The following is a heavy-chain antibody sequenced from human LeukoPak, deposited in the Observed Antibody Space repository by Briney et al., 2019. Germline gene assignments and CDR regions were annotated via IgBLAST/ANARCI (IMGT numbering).Heavy chain of an antibody. D-gene: IGHD5-18*01. V-gene: IGHV4-39*07. CDR1: GGSISSSSYY. Sequence: AETLSLTCTVSGGSISSSSYYWGWILQPPGKGLEWIGSIYYSGSTYYNPSLKSRVTISVDTSKNQFSLKLSSVTAADTAVYYCASRPNVDTAMVSSLDYWGQGTLVTVSS. CDR2: IYYSGST. CDR3: ASRPNVDTAMVSSLDY. J-gene: IGHJ4*02.